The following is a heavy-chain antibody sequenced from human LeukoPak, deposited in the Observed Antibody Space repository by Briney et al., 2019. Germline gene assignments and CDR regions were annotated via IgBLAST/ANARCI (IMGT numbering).Heavy chain of an antibody. CDR1: GFTLSDYP. V-gene: IGHV3-23*01. CDR2: FDRGSLDT. CDR3: ARRGYESSGPKYYFDH. D-gene: IGHD3-22*01. Sequence: GGSLRLSCAASGFTLSDYPMTWVRQAPGKGLQWVSLFDRGSLDTYYADSVRGRFTVSRDNDKNTLYLQMNSLRAGDTAVYYCARRGYESSGPKYYFDHWGQGILVTVSS. J-gene: IGHJ4*02.